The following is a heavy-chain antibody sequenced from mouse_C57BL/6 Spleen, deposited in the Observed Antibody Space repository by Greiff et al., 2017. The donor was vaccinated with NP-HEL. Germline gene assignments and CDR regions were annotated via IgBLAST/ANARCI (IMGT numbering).Heavy chain of an antibody. Sequence: EVQGVESGEGLVKPGGSLKLSCAASGFTFSSYAMSWVRQTPEKRLEWVAYISSGGDYIYYADTVKGRFTISRDNARNTLYLQMSSLKSEDTAMYYCTRDGGYGSLFDYWGQGTTLTVSS. CDR3: TRDGGYGSLFDY. CDR2: ISSGGDYI. J-gene: IGHJ2*01. CDR1: GFTFSSYA. D-gene: IGHD1-1*01. V-gene: IGHV5-9-1*02.